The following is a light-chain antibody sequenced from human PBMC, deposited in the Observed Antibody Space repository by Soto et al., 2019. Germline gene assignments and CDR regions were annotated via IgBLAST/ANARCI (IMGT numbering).Light chain of an antibody. J-gene: IGKJ3*01. CDR2: DAY. V-gene: IGKV3-11*01. Sequence: EVVLTQSPATLSLSPGERATLSCRASQSVGTHLGWSQQKPGQAPRLLIYDAYNRATDIPARFSGSGSGTDFTLTISSLEPEDFAVYYCHQRSDWPFTFGPGTKLDMK. CDR3: HQRSDWPFT. CDR1: QSVGTH.